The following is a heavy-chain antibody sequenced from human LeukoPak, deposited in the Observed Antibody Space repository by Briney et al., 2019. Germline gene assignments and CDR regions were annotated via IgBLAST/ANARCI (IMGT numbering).Heavy chain of an antibody. CDR2: ISPSGADT. CDR3: AKSLEGPYWYFDL. D-gene: IGHD3-3*01. J-gene: IGHJ2*01. CDR1: GFTFSSYE. Sequence: GGSLRLSCAASGFTFSSYEMSWVRQTPGKGLEWVSTISPSGADTYSADSVKGRFTISRDNSKSTLFLQMNSLRAEDTAIYYCAKSLEGPYWYFDLWGRGTLVTVSS. V-gene: IGHV3-23*01.